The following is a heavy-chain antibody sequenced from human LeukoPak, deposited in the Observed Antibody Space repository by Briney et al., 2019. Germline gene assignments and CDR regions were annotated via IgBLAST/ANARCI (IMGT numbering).Heavy chain of an antibody. CDR3: ARSHDYGGNPFDY. CDR1: GFTFSTYA. CDR2: ISYDGSNK. D-gene: IGHD4-23*01. J-gene: IGHJ4*02. V-gene: IGHV3-30-3*01. Sequence: GGSLRLSCAASGFTFSTYAMHWVRQAPGKGLEWVAIISYDGSNKYYADSVKGRFTISRDNPKNTLYLQMNSLRAEDTAVYYCARSHDYGGNPFDYWGQGTLVTVSS.